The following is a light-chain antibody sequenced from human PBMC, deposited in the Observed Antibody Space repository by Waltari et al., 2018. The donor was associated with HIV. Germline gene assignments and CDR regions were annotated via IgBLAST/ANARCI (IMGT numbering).Light chain of an antibody. V-gene: IGLV2-14*01. Sequence: QSALTQPASVSGSPGQSITISCTGTSRNVGGYNYVPWYHQHPGKAPKLMIYDVSNRPSGVSNRFSGTKSGNTASLTISGLQAEDEADYYCSSYTSSSTLVVFGGGTKLTVL. CDR2: DVS. J-gene: IGLJ2*01. CDR3: SSYTSSSTLVV. CDR1: SRNVGGYNY.